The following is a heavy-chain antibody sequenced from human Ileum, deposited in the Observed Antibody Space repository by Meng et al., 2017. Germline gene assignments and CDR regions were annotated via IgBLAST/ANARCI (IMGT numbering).Heavy chain of an antibody. CDR1: GFTFSSYW. V-gene: IGHV3-74*01. D-gene: IGHD3-16*01. Sequence: EGQLVESGGGLVQPGGSLRLSCVASGFTFSSYWMHWVRQAPGKGLVWVSRIDTDGRDPSYADSVKGRFTISRDNAKNTLFLQMNSLRAEDTAVYYCARALGYSPFWGQGTLVTVSS. CDR3: ARALGYSPF. CDR2: IDTDGRDP. J-gene: IGHJ4*02.